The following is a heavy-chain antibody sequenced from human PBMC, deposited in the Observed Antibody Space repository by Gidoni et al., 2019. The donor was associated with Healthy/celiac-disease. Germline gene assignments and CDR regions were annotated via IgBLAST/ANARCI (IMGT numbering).Heavy chain of an antibody. V-gene: IGHV3-15*01. CDR1: GFTFSNAW. CDR2: IKSKTDGGTT. D-gene: IGHD4-17*01. Sequence: EVQLVESGGGLVKPGGSLRLSCAASGFTFSNAWMSWVRQAPGKGLEWVGRIKSKTDGGTTDYAAPVKGRFTISRDDSKNTLYLQMNSLKTEDTAVYYCTTTCDYGDSRFRDIDYWGQGTLVTVSS. CDR3: TTTCDYGDSRFRDIDY. J-gene: IGHJ4*02.